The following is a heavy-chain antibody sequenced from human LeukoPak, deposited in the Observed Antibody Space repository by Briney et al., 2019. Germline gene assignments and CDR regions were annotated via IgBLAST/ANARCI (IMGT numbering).Heavy chain of an antibody. D-gene: IGHD4-11*01. CDR2: IYTSGST. V-gene: IGHV4-61*02. CDR3: ARGLITVDGMDV. Sequence: SETLSLTCAVSGYSISSGYYWSWIRQPAGKGLEWIGRIYTSGSTNYNPSLKSRVTISVDTSKNQFSLKLSSVTAADTAVYYCARGLITVDGMDVWGQGTTVTVSS. CDR1: GYSISSGYY. J-gene: IGHJ6*02.